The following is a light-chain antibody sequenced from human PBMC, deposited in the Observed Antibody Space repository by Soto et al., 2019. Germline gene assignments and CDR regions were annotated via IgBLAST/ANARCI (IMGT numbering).Light chain of an antibody. CDR2: DAS. Sequence: DIQMTQSPSSLSASVGDRVTITCQASQDISNYLNWYQQKPGKAPKLLIYDASNLETGGPSRFSGRGSGTDFTFTISSLQPEDIATYYCQQYDNRLTFGGGTKVEIK. CDR3: QQYDNRLT. CDR1: QDISNY. V-gene: IGKV1-33*01. J-gene: IGKJ4*01.